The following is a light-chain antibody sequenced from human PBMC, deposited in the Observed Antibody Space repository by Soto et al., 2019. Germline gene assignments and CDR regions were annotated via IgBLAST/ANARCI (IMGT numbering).Light chain of an antibody. CDR3: QQRSTGPPIT. Sequence: EIVLTQSPATLSLSPGERATLSCRASQSISHFLAWYQQRPGQAPRLLIYDASNRATGIPTRFSGSGSETDFTLTISSLEPEDFAVYYCQQRSTGPPITFGQGTRLEIK. CDR2: DAS. CDR1: QSISHF. V-gene: IGKV3-11*01. J-gene: IGKJ5*01.